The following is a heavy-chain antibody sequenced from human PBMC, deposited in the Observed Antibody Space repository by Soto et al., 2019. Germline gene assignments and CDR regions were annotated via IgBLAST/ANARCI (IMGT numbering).Heavy chain of an antibody. CDR3: AKTGPGHDFDI. V-gene: IGHV3-23*01. J-gene: IGHJ3*02. CDR1: GFTFRSYA. D-gene: IGHD3-10*01. Sequence: GXSRRLSCAASGFTFRSYAMSWVRQAPGKGLQWASAXSGSGXSKYYADSVKGXFTNSRDXTKNTLYLKTNSLRAEDKDVYYCAKTGPGHDFDIWGQGTMVTVSS. CDR2: XSGSGXSK.